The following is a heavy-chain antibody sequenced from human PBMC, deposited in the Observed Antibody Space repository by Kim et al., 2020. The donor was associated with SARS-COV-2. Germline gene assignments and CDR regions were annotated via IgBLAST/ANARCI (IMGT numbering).Heavy chain of an antibody. D-gene: IGHD3-10*01. Sequence: SVKGRFTISRDNSKNPLYLQMNSLRAEDTAVYYCARDKALYYYGSGRFDPWGQGTLVTVSS. J-gene: IGHJ5*02. V-gene: IGHV3-30*07. CDR3: ARDKALYYYGSGRFDP.